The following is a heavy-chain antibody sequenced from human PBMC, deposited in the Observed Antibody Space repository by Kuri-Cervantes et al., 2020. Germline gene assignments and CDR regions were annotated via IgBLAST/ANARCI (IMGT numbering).Heavy chain of an antibody. CDR2: IYSGGST. Sequence: GGSLRLSCAAPGFTVSSNYMSWVRQAPGKGLEWVSVIYSGGSTYYADSVKGRFTISRDNSKNTLYLQMNSLRAEDTAVYYCATHRELGEHGYWGQGTLVTVSS. D-gene: IGHD1-26*01. J-gene: IGHJ4*02. V-gene: IGHV3-66*01. CDR3: ATHRELGEHGY. CDR1: GFTVSSNY.